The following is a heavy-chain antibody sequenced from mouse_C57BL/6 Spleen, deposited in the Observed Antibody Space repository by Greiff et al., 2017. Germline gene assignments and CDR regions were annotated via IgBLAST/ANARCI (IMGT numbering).Heavy chain of an antibody. J-gene: IGHJ3*01. Sequence: QVHVKQSGDELVRPGASVKLSCKASGYTFTDYYINWVKQRPGQGLEWIARIYPGSGNTYYNEKFKGKATLTAEKSSSTAYMQLSSLTSEDSAVYFCAGDYDEPFAYWGQGTLVTVSA. CDR2: IYPGSGNT. V-gene: IGHV1-76*01. D-gene: IGHD2-4*01. CDR3: AGDYDEPFAY. CDR1: GYTFTDYY.